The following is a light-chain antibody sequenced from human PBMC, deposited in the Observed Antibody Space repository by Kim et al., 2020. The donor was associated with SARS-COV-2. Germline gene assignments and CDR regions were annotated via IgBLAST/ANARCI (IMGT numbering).Light chain of an antibody. CDR2: DVT. CDR1: SSDVGGYNH. CDR3: ISYTSSGTYV. J-gene: IGLJ1*01. Sequence: GQSIIISCTGTSSDVGGYNHVSWFQQHPGKAPKVMIYDVTKRPAGVSDRFSGSKSGNTASLTISGLQAEDEADYYCISYTSSGTYVFGTGTKVTVL. V-gene: IGLV2-14*03.